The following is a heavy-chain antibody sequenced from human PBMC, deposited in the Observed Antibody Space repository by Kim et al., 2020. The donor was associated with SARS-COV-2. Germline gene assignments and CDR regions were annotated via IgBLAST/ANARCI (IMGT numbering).Heavy chain of an antibody. CDR1: GFIFSTYG. V-gene: IGHV3-48*02. Sequence: GGSLRLSCAASGFIFSTYGMNWVRQAPGKGLEWVSYTSSDSSVIDYADSVRGRFTISRDNAKNSLYLQMNSLRDEDTAIYYCARDLGAVTRTVILDYWGQGTLVTVSS. J-gene: IGHJ4*02. CDR3: ARDLGAVTRTVILDY. D-gene: IGHD6-19*01. CDR2: TSSDSSVI.